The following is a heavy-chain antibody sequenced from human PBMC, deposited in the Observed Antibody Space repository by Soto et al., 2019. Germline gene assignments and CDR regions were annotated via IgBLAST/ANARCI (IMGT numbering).Heavy chain of an antibody. CDR3: ARERGGYNRGDFEF. CDR1: GGTFSSYA. CDR2: IIPSFGTG. J-gene: IGHJ4*02. Sequence: QVQLVQSGAEAKRPGSSVKVSCKASGGTFSSYAISWVRQAPGQGLEWLGGIIPSFGTGNYQQNFQGRLTITADESTSTVYMELSGQTSGDTAVYYCARERGGYNRGDFEFWGQGTLVTVSS. V-gene: IGHV1-69*01. D-gene: IGHD5-12*01.